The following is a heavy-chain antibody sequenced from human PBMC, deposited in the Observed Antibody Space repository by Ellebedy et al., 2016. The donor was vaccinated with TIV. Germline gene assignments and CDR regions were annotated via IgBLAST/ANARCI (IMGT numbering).Heavy chain of an antibody. CDR2: ISWDGGST. Sequence: GESLKISCAASGFTFDDYAMHWVRQSPGKGLEWVSLISWDGGSTYYADSGKGRFTISRDNSKNSLYLQMNSLRTEDSAVYYCTKDSNSNLDYWGQGTLVTVSS. CDR1: GFTFDDYA. CDR3: TKDSNSNLDY. J-gene: IGHJ4*02. D-gene: IGHD5-18*01. V-gene: IGHV3-43*01.